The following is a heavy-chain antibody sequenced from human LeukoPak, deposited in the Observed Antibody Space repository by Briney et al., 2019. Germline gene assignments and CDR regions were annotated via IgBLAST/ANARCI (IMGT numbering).Heavy chain of an antibody. J-gene: IGHJ5*02. D-gene: IGHD3-10*01. CDR2: INAGNGNT. CDR3: ARDKSVRGVSNWFDP. V-gene: IGHV1-3*01. CDR1: GYTFTSYA. Sequence: ASVTVSCKASGYTFTSYAMHWVRQAPGQRLEWMGWINAGNGNTKYSQKFQGRVTITRDTSASTAHMELTSLRPEDTAVYYCARDKSVRGVSNWFDPWGQGTLVTVYS.